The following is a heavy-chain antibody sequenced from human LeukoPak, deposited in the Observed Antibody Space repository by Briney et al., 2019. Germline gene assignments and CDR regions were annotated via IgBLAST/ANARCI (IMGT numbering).Heavy chain of an antibody. V-gene: IGHV4-39*07. CDR2: IYYSGSA. CDR1: GGSISSSSDY. CDR3: ASYFDFWSAYRD. Sequence: SETLSLTCTVSGGSISSSSDYWGWICQPPGKGLEWIGSIYYSGSAYYNPSLKSRVTKAVDTSKNQFSLKLSSVTAADTAVYYCASYFDFWSAYRDWGQGTLVTISS. D-gene: IGHD3-3*01. J-gene: IGHJ4*02.